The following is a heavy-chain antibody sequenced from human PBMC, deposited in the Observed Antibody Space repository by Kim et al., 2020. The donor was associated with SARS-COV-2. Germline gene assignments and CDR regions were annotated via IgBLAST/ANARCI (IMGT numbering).Heavy chain of an antibody. CDR2: IYYSGST. D-gene: IGHD3-3*01. V-gene: IGHV4-31*03. CDR1: GGSISSGGYY. J-gene: IGHJ4*02. Sequence: SETLSLTCTVSGGSISSGGYYWSWIRQHPGKGLEWIGYIYYSGSTYYNPSLKSRVTISVDTSNNQFSLKLSSVTAADTAVYYCARVVTIFGVVTTIDYWGQGTLVTVSS. CDR3: ARVVTIFGVVTTIDY.